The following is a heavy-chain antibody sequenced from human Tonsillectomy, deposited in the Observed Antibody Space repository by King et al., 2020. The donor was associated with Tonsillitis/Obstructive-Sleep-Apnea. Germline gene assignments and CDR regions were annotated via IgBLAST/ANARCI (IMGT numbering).Heavy chain of an antibody. Sequence: QLVQSGPEVKKPGPSVKVSCQASGFTFRSSAVQWVRPARGERLEWIGWIVVGSGNTDYAQEFQERVTFTRSLSTSTAYMELTSLRSDDTAVYYCSASSLEEGLDYYYRDVWGKGTTVTVSS. J-gene: IGHJ6*03. CDR2: IVVGSGNT. CDR1: GFTFRSSA. CDR3: SASSLEEGLDYYYRDV. V-gene: IGHV1-58*01. D-gene: IGHD3-3*01.